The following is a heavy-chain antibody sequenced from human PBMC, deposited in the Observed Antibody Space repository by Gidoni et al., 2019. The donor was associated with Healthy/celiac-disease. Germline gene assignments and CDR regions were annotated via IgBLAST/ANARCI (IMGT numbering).Heavy chain of an antibody. CDR2: ISSSSSYI. J-gene: IGHJ4*02. V-gene: IGHV3-21*01. CDR3: ALAATIAAAGYDY. Sequence: EVQLVESGGGLVKPGGSLRLSCAASGLTSSSYSMNWVRQAPGKGLAWVTSISSSSSYIYYADSVKGRFTISRDNAKNALYLQMNGLGAEDTAVYYCALAATIAAAGYDYWGQGTLVTVSS. CDR1: GLTSSSYS. D-gene: IGHD6-13*01.